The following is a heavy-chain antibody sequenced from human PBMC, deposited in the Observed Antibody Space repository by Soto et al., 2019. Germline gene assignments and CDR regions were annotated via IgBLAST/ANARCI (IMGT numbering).Heavy chain of an antibody. J-gene: IGHJ4*01. CDR2: ITWNSGKI. CDR1: GFTFDDYA. CDR3: VKDSYADFHRVLSTAEYFFDY. V-gene: IGHV3-9*01. D-gene: IGHD2-15*01. Sequence: PGGSLRLSCTASGFTFDDYAMHWVRQGPGRGLEWVSGITWNSGKIAYADSVKGRFTIARDDDNNSLYLQMNSLRPEDTALCYCVKDSYADFHRVLSTAEYFFDYWGHGTLVTVS.